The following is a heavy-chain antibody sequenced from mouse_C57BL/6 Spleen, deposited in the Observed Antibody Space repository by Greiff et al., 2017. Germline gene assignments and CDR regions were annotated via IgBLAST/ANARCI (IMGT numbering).Heavy chain of an antibody. V-gene: IGHV1-54*01. CDR1: GYAFTNYL. CDR3: ARSGYGKAMDY. J-gene: IGHJ4*01. Sequence: VQGVESGAELVRPGTSVKVSCKASGYAFTNYLIEWVKQRPGQGLEWIGVINPGSGGTNYNEKFKGKATLTADKSASTAYMQLSSLTSEDSAVYFCARSGYGKAMDYWGQGTSVTVSS. D-gene: IGHD2-1*01. CDR2: INPGSGGT.